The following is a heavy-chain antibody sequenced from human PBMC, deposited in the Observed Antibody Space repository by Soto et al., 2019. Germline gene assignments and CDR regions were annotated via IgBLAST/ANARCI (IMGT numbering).Heavy chain of an antibody. CDR2: IIPIFGTA. V-gene: IGHV1-69*13. J-gene: IGHJ4*02. D-gene: IGHD4-17*01. CDR1: GYTFSSIG. Sequence: SVKVSCKTSGYTFSSIGISWVRQAPGQGLEWMGGIIPIFGTANYAQKFQGRVTITADESTSTAYMELSSLRSEDTAVYYCATRLTTLTTTVVPFDYWGQGTLVTVSS. CDR3: ATRLTTLTTTVVPFDY.